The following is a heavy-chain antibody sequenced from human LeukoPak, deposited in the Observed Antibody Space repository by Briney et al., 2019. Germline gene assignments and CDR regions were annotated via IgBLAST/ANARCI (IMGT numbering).Heavy chain of an antibody. V-gene: IGHV3-21*01. CDR1: GXTFDDYG. J-gene: IGHJ4*02. D-gene: IGHD3-10*01. CDR2: VSSTSIYI. Sequence: KAGGSLRLSCAASGXTFDDYGMSWVRQALGKGLEWVSSVSSTSIYIYYADSVKGRFTISRDNAKNSLYLQMNSLRAEDTAVYYCARGGSGSYSGFDYWGQGTLVTVSS. CDR3: ARGGSGSYSGFDY.